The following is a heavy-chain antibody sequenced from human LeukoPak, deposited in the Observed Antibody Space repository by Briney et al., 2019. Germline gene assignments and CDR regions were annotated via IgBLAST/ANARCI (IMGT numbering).Heavy chain of an antibody. Sequence: PSETLSLTCTVSGGSISSSSYYWGWIRQPPGKGLEWIGSIYYSGSTYYNPSLKSRVTISVDTSKNQSSLKLSSVTAADTAVYYCARHTEDFWSGYANWFDPWGQGTLVTVSS. CDR1: GGSISSSSYY. CDR2: IYYSGST. J-gene: IGHJ5*02. V-gene: IGHV4-39*01. CDR3: ARHTEDFWSGYANWFDP. D-gene: IGHD3-3*01.